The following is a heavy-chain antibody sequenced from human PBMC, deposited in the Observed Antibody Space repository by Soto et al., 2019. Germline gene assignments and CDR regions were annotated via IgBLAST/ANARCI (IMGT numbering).Heavy chain of an antibody. CDR1: GGSIRDYY. J-gene: IGHJ5*02. Sequence: SETLSLTCTVSGGSIRDYYWSWIRHPAGKGLEWIGRIYDTGSVNYNPSLKSRVTMSVDTSQNQLSLKLSPVTAADTAVYYCARVQRYSGSYRWFDPWGQGTLVTVS. CDR2: IYDTGSV. V-gene: IGHV4-4*07. CDR3: ARVQRYSGSYRWFDP. D-gene: IGHD5-12*01.